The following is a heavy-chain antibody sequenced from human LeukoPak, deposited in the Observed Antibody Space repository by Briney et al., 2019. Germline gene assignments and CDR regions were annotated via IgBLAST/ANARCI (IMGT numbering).Heavy chain of an antibody. D-gene: IGHD2-15*01. V-gene: IGHV4-30-4*01. J-gene: IGHJ5*02. CDR1: GGSISSGDYY. CDR2: IYYSGST. CDR3: ARGPVVVVADNWFDP. Sequence: PSETLSLTCTVSGGSISSGDYYWCWIRQPPGKGLEWIGYIYYSGSTYYNPSLKSRVTISVDTSKNQFSLKLSSVTAADTAVYYCARGPVVVVADNWFDPWGQGTLVTVSS.